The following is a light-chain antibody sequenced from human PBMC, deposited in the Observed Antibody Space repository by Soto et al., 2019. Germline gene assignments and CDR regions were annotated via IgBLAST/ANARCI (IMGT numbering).Light chain of an antibody. J-gene: IGLJ1*01. V-gene: IGLV1-51*01. CDR1: SSNIGKYY. Sequence: QSVLTQPPSVSAAPGQTVTISCSGSSSNIGKYYVSWYQQLPGEAPKLLIYDSNKRPSGIPERFSASRSGTSATLGITGLQTGDGADYYCGAWDDSLRLYVFGPGTKVTVL. CDR2: DSN. CDR3: GAWDDSLRLYV.